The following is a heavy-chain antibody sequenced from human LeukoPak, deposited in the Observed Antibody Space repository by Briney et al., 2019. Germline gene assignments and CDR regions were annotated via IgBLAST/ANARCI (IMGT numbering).Heavy chain of an antibody. V-gene: IGHV3-23*01. J-gene: IGHJ4*02. D-gene: IGHD1-1*01. Sequence: PGGSLRLSCAASGFSFNIYAMSWVRQAPARGPEWVSGISGGGGTLYAASATGRFSPSREDSTNTVYPQLNNLRAEDTAPFYSVSANWVSNADAASGAQGTRVT. CDR3: VSANWVSNADAAS. CDR2: ISGGGGT. CDR1: GFSFNIYA.